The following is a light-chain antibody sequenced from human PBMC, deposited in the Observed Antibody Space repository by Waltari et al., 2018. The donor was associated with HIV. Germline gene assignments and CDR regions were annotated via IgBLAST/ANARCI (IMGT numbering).Light chain of an antibody. CDR3: QQHYILRST. V-gene: IGKV4-1*01. J-gene: IGKJ4*01. CDR1: QSVLYNANNKNY. Sequence: DIVMTQSPDSLAVSLGERATINCKSSQSVLYNANNKNYLAWYQQKPGQPPTLLIYWAFTRESGVPDRFSASGSGTDFTLTISRVQADDVATYYCQQHYILRSTFGGGTKIEI. CDR2: WAF.